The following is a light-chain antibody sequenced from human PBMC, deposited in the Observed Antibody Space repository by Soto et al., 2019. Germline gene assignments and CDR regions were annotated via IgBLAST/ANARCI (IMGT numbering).Light chain of an antibody. Sequence: DIQMTQSPSTLSASVGDRVTITCRASQSISHFLAWYQQKPGKVPKLLIYDASNLGSGVPSRFSGSGSGTDFTLTISGLQPDDFATYYCLQDFNYPRTFGQGTKVDIK. CDR3: LQDFNYPRT. J-gene: IGKJ1*01. V-gene: IGKV1-5*01. CDR2: DAS. CDR1: QSISHF.